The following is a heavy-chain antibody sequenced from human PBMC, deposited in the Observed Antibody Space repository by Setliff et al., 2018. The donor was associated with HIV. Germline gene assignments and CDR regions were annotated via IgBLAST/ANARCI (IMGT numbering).Heavy chain of an antibody. V-gene: IGHV1-2*02. CDR3: ARQLSNSFDY. J-gene: IGHJ4*02. CDR1: GYTFTDYF. CDR2: ISPHNGDR. D-gene: IGHD1-1*01. Sequence: ASVKVSCKASGYTFTDYFIHWVRQAPGQGLEWMGWISPHNGDRNIPQRFKGRVTMTRDTSINTAYMELSGLRSDDTAVYFCARQLSNSFDYWGQGTLVTVSS.